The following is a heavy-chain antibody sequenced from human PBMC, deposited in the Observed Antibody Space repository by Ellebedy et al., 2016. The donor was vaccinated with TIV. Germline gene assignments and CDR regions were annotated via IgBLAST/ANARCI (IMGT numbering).Heavy chain of an antibody. CDR2: IYFSGRT. V-gene: IGHV4-31*02. J-gene: IGHJ3*02. CDR1: GDFISDGGYY. Sequence: SETLSLXXTVSGDFISDGGYYWTWIRQHPGKGLEWIGYIYFSGRTSYNPSLQSRVSISVDTSKNQFSLKLNSVTAADTAVYYCARDQNDCGYDPCDIWGQGTLVTVSS. D-gene: IGHD1-1*01. CDR3: ARDQNDCGYDPCDI.